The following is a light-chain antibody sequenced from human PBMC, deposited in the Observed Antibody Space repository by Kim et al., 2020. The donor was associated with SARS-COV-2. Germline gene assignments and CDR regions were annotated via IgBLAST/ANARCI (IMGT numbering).Light chain of an antibody. CDR1: QTSSSY. V-gene: IGKV1-39*01. Sequence: SASVGDRVTIACRASQTSSSYLSWYQQKPGKAPKLLIYTASTLQSGVPSRFSGSGSGTDFALTISSLQPEDFATYYCQQSSSPPYTFGQGTKLEI. CDR3: QQSSSPPYT. CDR2: TAS. J-gene: IGKJ2*01.